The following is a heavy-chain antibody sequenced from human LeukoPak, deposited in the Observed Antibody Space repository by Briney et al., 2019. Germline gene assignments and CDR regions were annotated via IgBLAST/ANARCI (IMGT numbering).Heavy chain of an antibody. V-gene: IGHV1-2*02. J-gene: IGHJ4*02. D-gene: IGHD3-10*01. CDR1: GYTFTDSY. Sequence: GASVNVSSTPSGYTFTDSYIHWVRQAPGVGLQWMGWISPNNGNPKYAEDFQDRVTMTRDTSITTAYMELTGLTPDDTAVYYCVRSPIGASAYWGRGTLVTVSS. CDR2: ISPNNGNP. CDR3: VRSPIGASAY.